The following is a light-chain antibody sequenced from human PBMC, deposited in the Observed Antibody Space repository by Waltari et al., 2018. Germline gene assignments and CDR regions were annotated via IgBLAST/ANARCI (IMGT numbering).Light chain of an antibody. CDR3: SSYTSSSTWV. Sequence: QSALTQPASVSGSPGQSITISCPGTSSDVGGYNYVSLYQQHPGKAPKLMIYDVNKRPSGISNRFSGSKSGNTASLTISGLQAEDEADYYCSSYTSSSTWVFGGGTKLTVL. J-gene: IGLJ3*02. CDR1: SSDVGGYNY. V-gene: IGLV2-14*01. CDR2: DVN.